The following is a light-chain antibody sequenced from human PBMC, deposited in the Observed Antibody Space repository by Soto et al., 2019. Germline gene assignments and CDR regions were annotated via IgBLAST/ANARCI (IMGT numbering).Light chain of an antibody. J-gene: IGKJ2*01. CDR3: MQGLQMFT. CDR2: LGS. Sequence: DIVMTQSPLSLPVTPGEPASISCRSSQSLLHSNGDIYLDWYLQKPGQSPQLLIYLGSNRASGVPDRVNGSRSGTDFILRISGVEAEDVGVYYCMQGLQMFTFGQGTKLEIK. V-gene: IGKV2-28*01. CDR1: QSLLHSNGDIY.